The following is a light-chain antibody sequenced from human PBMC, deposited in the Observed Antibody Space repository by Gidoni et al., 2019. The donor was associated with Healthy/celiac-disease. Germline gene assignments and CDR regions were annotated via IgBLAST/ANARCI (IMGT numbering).Light chain of an antibody. Sequence: DIQMTQSPSTLSASVGDRVTITCRASQSISSWLAWYQQKPGKAPKLLIYKASSLESGVPSRFIGIGSGTEFTLTISSLQPDDFATYYCQQYNSYPWTFGQGTKVEIK. J-gene: IGKJ1*01. V-gene: IGKV1-5*03. CDR3: QQYNSYPWT. CDR1: QSISSW. CDR2: KAS.